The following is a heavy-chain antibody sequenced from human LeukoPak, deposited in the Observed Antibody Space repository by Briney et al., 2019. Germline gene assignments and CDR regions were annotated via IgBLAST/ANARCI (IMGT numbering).Heavy chain of an antibody. CDR2: INWNGGST. CDR1: GFTFDDYG. D-gene: IGHD6-6*01. CDR3: ARDKQLGRTFDI. Sequence: GGSLRLSCAASGFTFDDYGVSWVRQAPGKGLEWVSGINWNGGSTGYADSVKGRFTISRDNAKNSLYLQMNSLRAEDTALYHCARDKQLGRTFDIWGQGTMVTVSS. J-gene: IGHJ3*02. V-gene: IGHV3-20*01.